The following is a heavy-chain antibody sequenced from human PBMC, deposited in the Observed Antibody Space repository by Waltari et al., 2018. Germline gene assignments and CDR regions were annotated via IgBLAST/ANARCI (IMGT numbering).Heavy chain of an antibody. CDR2: VYSSGTT. CDR1: GGSISTSGYF. CDR3: ARHPAMTIMLWYFDL. Sequence: QVQLQESGPGLVKPSQTLSLTCTVSGGSISTSGYFWSWIRQPAGKGLEWIGRVYSSGTTHSTPSLRSRVTISIDTSKNQFSLKLSSGTAADTAVYYCARHPAMTIMLWYFDLWGRGTLVTVSS. V-gene: IGHV4-61*02. D-gene: IGHD2-8*01. J-gene: IGHJ2*01.